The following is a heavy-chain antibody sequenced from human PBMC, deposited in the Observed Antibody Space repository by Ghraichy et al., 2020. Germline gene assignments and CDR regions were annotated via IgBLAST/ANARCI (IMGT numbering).Heavy chain of an antibody. D-gene: IGHD3-16*02. CDR2: IYWNDDK. V-gene: IGHV2-5*01. CDR1: GFSLSTSGVG. CDR3: AGLAAPVNAFDI. Sequence: SGPTLVKPTQTLTLTCTFSGFSLSTSGVGVCWIRQPPGKALEWLALIYWNDDKRYSPSLKSRLTITKDTSKNQVVLTMTNMDPVDTATYYCAGLAAPVNAFDIWGQGTTVTVSS. J-gene: IGHJ3*02.